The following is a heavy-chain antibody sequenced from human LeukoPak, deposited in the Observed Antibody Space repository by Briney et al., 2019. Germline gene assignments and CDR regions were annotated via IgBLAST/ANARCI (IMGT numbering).Heavy chain of an antibody. CDR1: GGSFSGYY. V-gene: IGHV4-34*01. CDR2: INHSGST. J-gene: IGHJ6*03. D-gene: IGHD3-22*01. Sequence: SETLSLTCAVYGGSFSGYYWSWIRQPPGKGLEWIGEINHSGSTNYNPSLKSRVTISVDTSKNQFSLKLSSVTAADTAVYYCAHQTLDSSGYIYYYYYYYMDVWGKGTTVTVSS. CDR3: AHQTLDSSGYIYYYYYYYMDV.